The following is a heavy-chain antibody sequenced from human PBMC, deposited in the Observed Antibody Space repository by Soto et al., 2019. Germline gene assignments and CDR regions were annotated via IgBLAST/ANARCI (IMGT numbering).Heavy chain of an antibody. CDR1: GYTFINHG. J-gene: IGHJ4*02. V-gene: IGHV1-18*04. CDR2: VSGSNGKT. CDR3: ARDFYPLAYYFDP. Sequence: ASVKVSCKASGYTFINHGISWVRQAPGQGLEWMGWVSGSNGKTKYAQKFQVRVTMTRETSTSTAHMELRNLTSDDTAVYFCARDFYPLAYYFDPWGQGTLVTVSS.